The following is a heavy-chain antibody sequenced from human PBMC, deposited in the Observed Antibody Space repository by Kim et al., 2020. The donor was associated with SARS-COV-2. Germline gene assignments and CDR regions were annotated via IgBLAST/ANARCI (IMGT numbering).Heavy chain of an antibody. CDR3: ARDLLITIFGGYYYYYGMDV. CDR2: ISSSSSTI. D-gene: IGHD3-3*01. V-gene: IGHV3-48*04. CDR1: GFTFSSYS. Sequence: GGSLRLSCAASGFTFSSYSMNWVRQAPGKGLEWVSYISSSSSTIYYADSVKGRFTISRDNAKNSLYLQMNSLRAEDTAVYYCARDLLITIFGGYYYYYGMDVSGQGTTVTVSS. J-gene: IGHJ6*02.